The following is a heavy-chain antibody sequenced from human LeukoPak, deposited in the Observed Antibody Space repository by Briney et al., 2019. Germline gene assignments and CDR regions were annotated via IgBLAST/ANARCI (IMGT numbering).Heavy chain of an antibody. CDR1: GYNFNIYG. D-gene: IGHD3-22*01. V-gene: IGHV1-18*01. Sequence: ASVKVSCKASGYNFNIYGFTWVRQAPGQGLEWMGWISAKNGDTDFAQKLQGRLTMTTDTSTTTAYMELRSLTSDDTAAYYCAGAQHYYYDSSGYYFDYWGQGTLVTVSS. J-gene: IGHJ4*02. CDR3: AGAQHYYYDSSGYYFDY. CDR2: ISAKNGDT.